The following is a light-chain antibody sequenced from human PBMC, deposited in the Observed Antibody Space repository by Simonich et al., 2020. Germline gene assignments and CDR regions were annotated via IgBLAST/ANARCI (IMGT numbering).Light chain of an antibody. CDR3: QQYYSTPPIT. CDR2: WAS. Sequence: DIVMTQSPDSLAVSLGERATINCKSSQRVLYSSNNKNYLAWYQQKPGPPPKLLIYWASTRESGVPDRFSGSGSGTDFTLTISSLQAEDVAVYYCQQYYSTPPITFGPGTKVDIK. CDR1: QRVLYSSNNKNY. J-gene: IGKJ3*01. V-gene: IGKV4-1*01.